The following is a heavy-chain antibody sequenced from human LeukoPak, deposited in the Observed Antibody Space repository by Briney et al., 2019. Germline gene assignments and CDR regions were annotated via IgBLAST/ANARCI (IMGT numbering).Heavy chain of an antibody. V-gene: IGHV3-23*01. D-gene: IGHD4-11*01. CDR2: IGESGTGK. CDR1: GFTFNSYA. J-gene: IGHJ4*02. CDR3: AKERSHNNYFFDY. Sequence: GGSLRLSCAASGFTFNSYAMYWVRQAPGKGLEWVSSIGESGTGKEYADSVKGRFTICRDNSKNTLYLQMNSLRAEDTAVYYCAKERSHNNYFFDYWGQGTLVTVSS.